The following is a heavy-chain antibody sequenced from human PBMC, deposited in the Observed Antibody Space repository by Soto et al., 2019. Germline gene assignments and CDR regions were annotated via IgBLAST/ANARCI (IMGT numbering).Heavy chain of an antibody. CDR1: GFTFSSYA. CDR2: ISGSGGST. V-gene: IGHV3-23*01. Sequence: EVQLLESGGGLVQPGGSLRLSCAASGFTFSSYAMSWVRQAPGKGLEWVSAISGSGGSTYYADSVKGRFTISRDNSKNTLNLKMNSLSAEDTAVYYCAKERAGTTFCPEYFQHWGQGTLVTVAS. D-gene: IGHD1-7*01. J-gene: IGHJ1*01. CDR3: AKERAGTTFCPEYFQH.